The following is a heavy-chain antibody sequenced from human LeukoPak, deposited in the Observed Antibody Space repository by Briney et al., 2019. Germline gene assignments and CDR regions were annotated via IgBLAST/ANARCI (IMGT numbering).Heavy chain of an antibody. Sequence: TETLSLTCTVSGGSISSYYWTWIRQPAGKGLEWIGRIYPSGSTNYNPSLKSRVTMSVDTSKNQFSLKLSSVTAADTAVYYCAREDSGSYREFDYWGQGTLVTVSS. V-gene: IGHV4-4*07. D-gene: IGHD1-26*01. CDR1: GGSISSYY. CDR2: IYPSGST. J-gene: IGHJ4*02. CDR3: AREDSGSYREFDY.